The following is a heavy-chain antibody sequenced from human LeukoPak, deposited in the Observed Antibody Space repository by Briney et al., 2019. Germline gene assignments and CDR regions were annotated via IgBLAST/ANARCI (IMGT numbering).Heavy chain of an antibody. Sequence: PGGSLRLSCAASGFTFSSYGMHWVRQAPGKGLEWVAVIWYDGSNKYYADSVKGRFTISRDNSKNTLYLQMNSLRAEDTAVYYCARDHPAEYCSSTSCYPDYWGQGTLVTVSS. J-gene: IGHJ4*02. CDR2: IWYDGSNK. CDR1: GFTFSSYG. D-gene: IGHD2-2*01. V-gene: IGHV3-33*01. CDR3: ARDHPAEYCSSTSCYPDY.